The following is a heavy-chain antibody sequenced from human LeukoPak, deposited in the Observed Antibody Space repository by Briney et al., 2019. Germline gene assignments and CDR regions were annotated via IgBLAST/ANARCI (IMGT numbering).Heavy chain of an antibody. CDR3: AKAANYDILTGYYLDY. D-gene: IGHD3-9*01. V-gene: IGHV3-48*03. CDR1: GFTFSSYE. J-gene: IGHJ4*02. Sequence: GRSLRLSCVASGFTFSSYEMNWVRQAPGKGLEWLSYIGSSDSTTHYADSVKGRFTISRDNAKNSLYLQMNNLRAEDTAIYYCAKAANYDILTGYYLDYWGQGTLVTVSS. CDR2: IGSSDSTT.